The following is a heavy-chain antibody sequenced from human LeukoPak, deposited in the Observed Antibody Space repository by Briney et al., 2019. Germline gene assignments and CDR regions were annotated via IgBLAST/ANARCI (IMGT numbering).Heavy chain of an antibody. CDR3: ARAGKGVRNWFDP. CDR1: GGSISSYY. V-gene: IGHV4-59*01. Sequence: SETLSLTCTVSGGSISSYYWSWIRQPPGKGLEWIGYIYYSGSTNYNPSLKSRVTLSVDTSKNQFSLKLSSVTAADTAVYYCARAGKGVRNWFDPWGQGTLVTVSS. CDR2: IYYSGST. D-gene: IGHD1-14*01. J-gene: IGHJ5*02.